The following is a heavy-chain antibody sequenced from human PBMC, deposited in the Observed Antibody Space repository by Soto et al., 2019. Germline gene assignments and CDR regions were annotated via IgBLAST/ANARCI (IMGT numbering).Heavy chain of an antibody. V-gene: IGHV1-69*01. Sequence: QVQLVQSGAEVKKPGSSVKVSCKASGGTFSSYAISWVRQAPGQGLEWMGGIIPIFGTANYAQKFQGRVTITAEESTSAADMELSSLRSEETAEYYCARNYDYVWGSYSWGQGTLVTVSS. J-gene: IGHJ4*02. CDR2: IIPIFGTA. CDR1: GGTFSSYA. CDR3: ARNYDYVWGSYS. D-gene: IGHD3-16*01.